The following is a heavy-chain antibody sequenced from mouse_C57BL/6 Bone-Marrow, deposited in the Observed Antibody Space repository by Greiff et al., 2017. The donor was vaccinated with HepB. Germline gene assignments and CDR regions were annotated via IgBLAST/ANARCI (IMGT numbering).Heavy chain of an antibody. V-gene: IGHV1-82*01. Sequence: VQLQQSGPELVRPGASVKLSCKASGYAFSSSWMNWVKQRPGKGLEWIGRIYPGDGDTNYNGKFKGKATLTADKSSSTAYMQLCCLSSVDFAVCFCLFSFAYWGQGTLVTVSA. CDR2: IYPGDGDT. J-gene: IGHJ3*01. CDR3: LFSFAY. CDR1: GYAFSSSW.